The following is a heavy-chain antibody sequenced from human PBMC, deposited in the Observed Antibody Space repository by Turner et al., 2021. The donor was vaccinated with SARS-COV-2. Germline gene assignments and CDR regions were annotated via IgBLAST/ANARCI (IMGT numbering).Heavy chain of an antibody. Sequence: VQLVESGGGLVQPGGSLRLSCAASGFTFSSYGMHWVRQAPGKGLEWVAVISYDGSNKYYGDSGKGRFTISRDNSKNTLYLQMNSLRAEDTAVYYCAKGGGPYCSGGSCYPGSFDYWGQGTLVTVSS. J-gene: IGHJ4*02. CDR3: AKGGGPYCSGGSCYPGSFDY. D-gene: IGHD2-15*01. V-gene: IGHV3-30*18. CDR1: GFTFSSYG. CDR2: ISYDGSNK.